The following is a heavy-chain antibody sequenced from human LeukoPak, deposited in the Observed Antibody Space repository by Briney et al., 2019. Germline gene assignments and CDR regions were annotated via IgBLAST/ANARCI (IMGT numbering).Heavy chain of an antibody. CDR2: IYGGGST. D-gene: IGHD2-2*01. V-gene: IGHV3-53*01. Sequence: GGSLRLSCAASGFTVSSNYMSCVRQAPGKGLEWVSVIYGGGSTYYADSVKGRFTISRDNSKNTLYLQMNSLTAEDTAVYYCARVGVVPAAIPDGFDIWGQGTMVTVSS. J-gene: IGHJ3*02. CDR1: GFTVSSNY. CDR3: ARVGVVPAAIPDGFDI.